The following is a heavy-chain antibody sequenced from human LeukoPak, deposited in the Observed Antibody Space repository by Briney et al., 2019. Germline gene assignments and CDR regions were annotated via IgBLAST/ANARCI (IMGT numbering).Heavy chain of an antibody. Sequence: PSETLSLTCTVSGGSISSYYWSWIRQPPGKGLEWIGYIYYSGSTNYNPSLKSRVTISVDTSKNQFSLKLSSVTAADTAVYYCARTVSDYYDSSGYRDAFDIWGQGTMVTVSS. J-gene: IGHJ3*02. CDR2: IYYSGST. V-gene: IGHV4-59*01. CDR3: ARTVSDYYDSSGYRDAFDI. D-gene: IGHD3-22*01. CDR1: GGSISSYY.